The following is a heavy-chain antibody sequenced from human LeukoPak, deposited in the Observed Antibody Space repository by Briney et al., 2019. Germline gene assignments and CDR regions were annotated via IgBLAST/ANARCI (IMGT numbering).Heavy chain of an antibody. CDR2: IYYSGST. CDR3: ARHFVEQWLFAYYYYGMDV. CDR1: GGSISSSSYY. J-gene: IGHJ6*02. V-gene: IGHV4-39*01. Sequence: SETLSLTCTVSGGSISSSSYYWGWIRQPPGTGLEWIGSIYYSGSTYYNPSLKSRVTISVDTSKNQFSLKLSSVTAADTAVYYCARHFVEQWLFAYYYYGMDVWGQGTTVTVSS. D-gene: IGHD6-19*01.